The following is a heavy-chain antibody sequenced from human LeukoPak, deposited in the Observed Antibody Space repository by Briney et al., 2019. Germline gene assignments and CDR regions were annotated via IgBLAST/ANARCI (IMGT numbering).Heavy chain of an antibody. V-gene: IGHV1-69*06. CDR3: ARDRALVRDLWSPSAFDY. D-gene: IGHD3-10*01. CDR1: GGTFSSYA. Sequence: SVKVSCKASGGTFSSYAISWVRQAPGQGLEWMGGIIPIFGTANYAQKFQGRVTITADKSTSTAYMELSSLRSEDTAVYYCARDRALVRDLWSPSAFDYWGQGTLVTVSS. CDR2: IIPIFGTA. J-gene: IGHJ4*02.